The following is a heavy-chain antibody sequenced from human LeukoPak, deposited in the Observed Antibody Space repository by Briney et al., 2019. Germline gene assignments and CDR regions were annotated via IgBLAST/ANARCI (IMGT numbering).Heavy chain of an antibody. Sequence: GGSLRLSCAASGFIFSSYAMNWVRQAPGKGLEWVSYISSRGSTIYYADSVKGRFTISRDNAKESLYLQMNSLRVEDTALYFCARGDLRRLGYWGQGTLVTVSS. V-gene: IGHV3-48*03. D-gene: IGHD3-16*01. J-gene: IGHJ4*02. CDR3: ARGDLRRLGY. CDR2: ISSRGSTI. CDR1: GFIFSSYA.